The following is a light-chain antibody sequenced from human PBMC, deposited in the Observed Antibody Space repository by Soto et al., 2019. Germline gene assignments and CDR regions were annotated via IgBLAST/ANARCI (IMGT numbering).Light chain of an antibody. CDR3: QQRSDWPPIT. V-gene: IGKV3-11*01. CDR2: QTS. CDR1: QYINTR. J-gene: IGKJ5*01. Sequence: EIVLTQSPATLSSFPGGRVTLSFRSSQYINTRLAWYQHRPGQAPRLLIYQTSIRAAGIPARFSGSGSGTDFTLTISSLEPEDFAVYYCQQRSDWPPITFGQGTRLEIK.